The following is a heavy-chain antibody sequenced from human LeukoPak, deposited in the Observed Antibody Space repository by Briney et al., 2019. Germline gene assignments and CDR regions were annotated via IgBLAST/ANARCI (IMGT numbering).Heavy chain of an antibody. CDR1: GFTFSSYS. CDR3: ARDRAWNYFDY. Sequence: GGSLRLSCAASGFTFSSYSMNWVRQAPGKGLEWVAIISNDGSRKYYAHSVEGRFTISRDNSKNTLYLQMDSLRAEDTAVYYCARDRAWNYFDYWGQGTLVTVSS. CDR2: ISNDGSRK. V-gene: IGHV3-30*03. D-gene: IGHD3-3*01. J-gene: IGHJ4*02.